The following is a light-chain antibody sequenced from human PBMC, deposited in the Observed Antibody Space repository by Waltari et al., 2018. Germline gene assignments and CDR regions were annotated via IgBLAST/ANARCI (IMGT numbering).Light chain of an antibody. V-gene: IGKV3-20*01. CDR3: QQYGSSPVT. CDR2: GVS. J-gene: IGKJ4*01. Sequence: EIVLTQSPGTLSLSPGERATLPCRASQSVSSSSLAWYQQNRGQAPRLLIYGVSSRATGIPDRFSGSGSGTDFTLTVSRLEPEDFAVYYCQQYGSSPVTFGGGTKVEIK. CDR1: QSVSSSS.